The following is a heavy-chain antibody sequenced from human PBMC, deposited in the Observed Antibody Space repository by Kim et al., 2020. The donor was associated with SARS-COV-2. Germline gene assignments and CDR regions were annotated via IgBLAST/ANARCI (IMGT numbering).Heavy chain of an antibody. CDR3: ARQLWFGEFRHQNWFDP. Sequence: SETLSLTCTVSGGSISSSSYYWGWIRQPPGKGLEWIGCIYYSGSTYYNPSLKSRVTISVDTSKNQFSLKLSSVTAADTAVYYCARQLWFGEFRHQNWFDPWGQATLVTVSS. V-gene: IGHV4-39*01. CDR2: IYYSGST. D-gene: IGHD3-10*01. J-gene: IGHJ5*02. CDR1: GGSISSSSYY.